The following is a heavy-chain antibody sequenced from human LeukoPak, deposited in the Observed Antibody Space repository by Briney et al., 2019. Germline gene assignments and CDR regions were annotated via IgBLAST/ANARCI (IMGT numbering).Heavy chain of an antibody. V-gene: IGHV1-24*01. CDR2: FDPEDGET. D-gene: IGHD1-26*01. CDR3: ARHSGSYIYYYYYGMDV. CDR1: GYTLTELS. Sequence: ASVKVSCKVSGYTLTELSMHWVRQAPGKGLEWMGGFDPEDGETIYAQKFQGRVTMTEDTSTDTAYMELSSLRSEDTAVYYCARHSGSYIYYYYYGMDVWGQGTTVTVSS. J-gene: IGHJ6*02.